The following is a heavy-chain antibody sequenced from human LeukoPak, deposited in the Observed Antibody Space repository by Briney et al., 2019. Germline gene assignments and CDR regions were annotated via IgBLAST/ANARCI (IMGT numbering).Heavy chain of an antibody. V-gene: IGHV4-59*01. CDR3: ASSSWYGWFDP. Sequence: SETLSLTCTVSGGSISSYYWSWIRQPPGKGLEWIGYIYYSGSTNYNPSLKSRVTLSVDTSKNQFSLKLNSVTAADTAVCYCASSSWYGWFDPWGQGTLVTVSS. CDR2: IYYSGST. D-gene: IGHD6-13*01. J-gene: IGHJ5*02. CDR1: GGSISSYY.